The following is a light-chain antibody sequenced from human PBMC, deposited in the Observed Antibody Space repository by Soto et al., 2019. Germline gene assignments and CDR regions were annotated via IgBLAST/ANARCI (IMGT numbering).Light chain of an antibody. J-gene: IGKJ4*01. CDR2: GAS. Sequence: VMSHSPASLSVSPGERATLSCRASQSVSSSLAWYQQKPGQAPKLLIYGASSRATGFPDRFSGSGSETDFTLTISRLEPEDFAVYYCQQYGSSRLTFGGGTKVDIK. V-gene: IGKV3-20*01. CDR3: QQYGSSRLT. CDR1: QSVSSS.